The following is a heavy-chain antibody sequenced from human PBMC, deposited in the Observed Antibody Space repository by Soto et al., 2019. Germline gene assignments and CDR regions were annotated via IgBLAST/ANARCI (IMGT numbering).Heavy chain of an antibody. CDR1: GFTLSGRS. Sequence: EVQLVESGGGLVQPGGSLRLSCAASGFTLSGRSMHWVRQAPGKGLVWVSGIDNAGTDSNYADSVKGRFTSSRDNAKNRLYLQMNSLRVEDTAVYYCARGWFGPDVWGKGTTVTVSS. CDR2: IDNAGTDS. CDR3: ARGWFGPDV. J-gene: IGHJ6*04. V-gene: IGHV3-74*01. D-gene: IGHD3-10*01.